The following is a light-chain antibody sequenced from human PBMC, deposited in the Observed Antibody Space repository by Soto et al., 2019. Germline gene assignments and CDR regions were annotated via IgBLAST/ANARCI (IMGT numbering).Light chain of an antibody. Sequence: QSALTQPASVSGSPGQSITISCTGTGSDVGSYNYVSWYQQHPGKAPKLMIHEVSSRPSGVSTRFSGSKSANTASLTISGLQAEDEADYYSSSFTDSRAYVFGTGTKLTVL. CDR2: EVS. J-gene: IGLJ1*01. CDR1: GSDVGSYNY. V-gene: IGLV2-14*01. CDR3: SSFTDSRAYV.